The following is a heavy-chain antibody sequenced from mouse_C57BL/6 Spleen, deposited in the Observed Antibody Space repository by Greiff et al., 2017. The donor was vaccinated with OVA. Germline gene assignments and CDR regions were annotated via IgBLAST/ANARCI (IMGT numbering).Heavy chain of an antibody. CDR3: AIAVYYGGSYDWYFDV. Sequence: VKLQQPGAELVKPGASVKVSCKASGYTFTSYWMHWVKQRPGQGLEWIGRIHPSDSDTNYNQKFKGKATLTVDKSSSTAYMQLSSLTSEDSAVYCCAIAVYYGGSYDWYFDVWGTGTTVTVSS. D-gene: IGHD1-1*01. V-gene: IGHV1-74*01. J-gene: IGHJ1*03. CDR2: IHPSDSDT. CDR1: GYTFTSYW.